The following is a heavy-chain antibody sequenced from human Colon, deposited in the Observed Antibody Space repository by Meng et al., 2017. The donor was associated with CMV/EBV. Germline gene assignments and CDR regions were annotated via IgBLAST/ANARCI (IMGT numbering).Heavy chain of an antibody. D-gene: IGHD3-22*01. CDR3: AKLRLRGSGSHPFDP. V-gene: IGHV5-51*01. CDR1: GYSFATYW. J-gene: IGHJ5*02. Sequence: GESLKISCKVSGYSFATYWIGWVRQMPGKGLEWMGIIYPDDSDTRYSPSFQGRVTISADKSISTAYLQWSSLKASDTAMYYCAKLRLRGSGSHPFDPWGQGTLVTVSS. CDR2: IYPDDSDT.